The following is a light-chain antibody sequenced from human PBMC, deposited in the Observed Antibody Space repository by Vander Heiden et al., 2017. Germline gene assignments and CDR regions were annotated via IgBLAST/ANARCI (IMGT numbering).Light chain of an antibody. CDR2: WAS. CDR3: QQYYTFPLT. V-gene: IGKV4-1*01. J-gene: IGKJ4*01. Sequence: IVMTQSPDSLAVSLGERATINCKSSQNLLYSSNNKNYLAWFQQKSGQPPKLLIYWASTRESGVPDRFSGSGSGTDFTLTISSLQAEDVAVYYCQQYYTFPLTFGGGTKVEIK. CDR1: QNLLYSSNNKNY.